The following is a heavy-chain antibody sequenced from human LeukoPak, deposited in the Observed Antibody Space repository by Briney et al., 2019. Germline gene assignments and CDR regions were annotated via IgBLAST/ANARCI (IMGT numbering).Heavy chain of an antibody. CDR1: GFIFNKAW. D-gene: IGHD3-16*01. CDR3: TSSLNLVLGELLGY. J-gene: IGHJ4*02. V-gene: IGHV3-15*01. Sequence: GSLRLSCAASGFIFNKAWMAWVRQAPGKGLEWVGHIKPKTDDGTTDYAGPVKGRFTISRDDSSDTRYLQMNSLNTEATGTYFCTSSLNLVLGELLGYWGQGTLVTVSS. CDR2: IKPKTDDGTT.